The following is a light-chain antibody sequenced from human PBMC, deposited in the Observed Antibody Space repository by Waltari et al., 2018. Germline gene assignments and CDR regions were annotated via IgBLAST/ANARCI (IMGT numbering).Light chain of an antibody. CDR1: QSVLYSPNNKNY. Sequence: DIVLTQSPDSLAVSLGERATINCKSSQSVLYSPNNKNYLGWFQQKAGQPPKLLIYWASRREYGVPDRFSGSGSGTDFTLTISSLQAEDVAVYYCQQYHSVPRTFGQGTKVEIK. V-gene: IGKV4-1*01. J-gene: IGKJ1*01. CDR3: QQYHSVPRT. CDR2: WAS.